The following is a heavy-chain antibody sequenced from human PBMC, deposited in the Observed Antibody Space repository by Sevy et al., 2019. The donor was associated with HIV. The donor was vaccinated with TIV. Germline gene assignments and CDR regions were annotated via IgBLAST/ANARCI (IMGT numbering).Heavy chain of an antibody. CDR1: GGSVSSTGFY. J-gene: IGHJ6*02. Sequence: SETLSLTCTVSGGSVSSTGFYWTWIRQHPGKGLEWIGYICCGGSTYYNPSLKSRSTISVDTSKNQFSLRLTSVTAADTAVYYGSKGGGALDGGMDVWGQGTTVTVSS. D-gene: IGHD2-21*01. V-gene: IGHV4-31*03. CDR3: SKGGGALDGGMDV. CDR2: ICCGGST.